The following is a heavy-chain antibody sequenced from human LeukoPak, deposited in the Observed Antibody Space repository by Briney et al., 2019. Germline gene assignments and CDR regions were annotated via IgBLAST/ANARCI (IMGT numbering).Heavy chain of an antibody. D-gene: IGHD4-11*01. CDR2: IYTSGST. CDR3: ARERGMTTDYYYYYYYMDV. CDR1: GGSISSGSYY. V-gene: IGHV4-61*02. Sequence: PSETLSLTCSVSGGSISSGSYYWSWIRQPAGKGLEWIGRIYTSGSTNYNPSLKSRVTISVDTSKNQFSLKLSSVTAADTAVYYCARERGMTTDYYYYYYYMDVWGKGTTVTVSS. J-gene: IGHJ6*03.